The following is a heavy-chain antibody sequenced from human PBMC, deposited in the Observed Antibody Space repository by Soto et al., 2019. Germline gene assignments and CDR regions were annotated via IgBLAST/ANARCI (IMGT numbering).Heavy chain of an antibody. CDR2: ISGSGGST. Sequence: LRLSCAASGFTFSSYAMSWVRQAPGKGLEWVSAISGSGGSTYYADSVKGRFTISRDNSKNTLYLQMNSLRAEDTAVYYCAKDFLLLWFGESRGYFDLWGRGTLVTVSS. J-gene: IGHJ2*01. CDR1: GFTFSSYA. D-gene: IGHD3-10*01. V-gene: IGHV3-23*01. CDR3: AKDFLLLWFGESRGYFDL.